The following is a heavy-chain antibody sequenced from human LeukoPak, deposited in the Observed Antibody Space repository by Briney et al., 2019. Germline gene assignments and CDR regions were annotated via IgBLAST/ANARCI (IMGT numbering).Heavy chain of an antibody. CDR2: TSSSSYI. D-gene: IGHD6-19*01. J-gene: IGHJ6*03. V-gene: IGHV3-21*01. CDR3: ARGRPWLVTIYYMDV. Sequence: MPGGSLRLSCAASGFTFSSYSMNWVRQAPGKGLEWVSSTSSSSYIYYADSVKGRFTISRDNAKNSLYLQMNSLRAEDTAVYYCARGRPWLVTIYYMDVWGKGTTVTVSS. CDR1: GFTFSSYS.